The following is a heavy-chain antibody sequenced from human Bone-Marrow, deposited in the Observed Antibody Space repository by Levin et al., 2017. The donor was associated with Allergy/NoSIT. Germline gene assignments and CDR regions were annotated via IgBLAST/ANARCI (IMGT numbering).Heavy chain of an antibody. CDR3: ARDPFPGIAVAGDAFDI. D-gene: IGHD6-19*01. J-gene: IGHJ3*02. V-gene: IGHV3-30-3*01. CDR1: GFTFSSYA. Sequence: GGSLRLSCAASGFTFSSYAMHWVRQAPGKGLEWVAVISYDGSNKYYADSVKGRFTISRDNSKNTLYLQMNSLRAEDTAVYYCARDPFPGIAVAGDAFDIWGQGTMVTVSS. CDR2: ISYDGSNK.